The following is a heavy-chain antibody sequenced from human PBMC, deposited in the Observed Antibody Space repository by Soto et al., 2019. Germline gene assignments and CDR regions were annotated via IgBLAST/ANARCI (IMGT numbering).Heavy chain of an antibody. V-gene: IGHV3-23*01. CDR1: GFTFSSYA. CDR3: AKHLNNGSPDY. J-gene: IGHJ4*02. CDR2: ISGSGGGT. D-gene: IGHD2-8*01. Sequence: EVPLLESGGALVQPGGSLRLSCAASGFTFSSYAMSWVRQAPGKGLEWVSLISGSGGGTYYADSVKGRFTISRDNAKTTLYLQMNSLRAEDTAVFYCAKHLNNGSPDYWGQGTLVTVSS.